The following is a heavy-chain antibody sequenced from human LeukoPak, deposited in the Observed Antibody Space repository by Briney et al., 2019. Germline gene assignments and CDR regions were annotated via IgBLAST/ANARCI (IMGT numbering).Heavy chain of an antibody. D-gene: IGHD2-15*01. V-gene: IGHV4-61*02. CDR2: IYTSGST. Sequence: SQTLSLTCTVSGGSISSGSYYWSWIRQPAGKGLEWIGRIYTSGSTNYNPSLKSRVTISVDTSKNQFSLRLSSVTAADTAVYYCATTPGNYWGQGTLVTVSS. CDR3: ATTPGNY. J-gene: IGHJ4*02. CDR1: GGSISSGSYY.